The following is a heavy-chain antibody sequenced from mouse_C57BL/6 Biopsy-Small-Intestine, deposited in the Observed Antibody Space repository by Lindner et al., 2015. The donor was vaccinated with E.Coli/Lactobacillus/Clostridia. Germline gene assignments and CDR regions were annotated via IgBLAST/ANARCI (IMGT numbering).Heavy chain of an antibody. CDR1: GFNIKDYY. V-gene: IGHV14-2*01. D-gene: IGHD1-1*01. CDR3: AREFITSVVFYFDY. CDR2: IDPGDGES. Sequence: VQLQESGADLVKPGASVKLSCTASGFNIKDYYIHWVKQKTDQGLEWIGRIDPGDGESKYAPKFQDKATITADTSSNTAYLQLRSLTSEDTAVYYCAREFITSVVFYFDYWGQGTTLTVSS. J-gene: IGHJ2*01.